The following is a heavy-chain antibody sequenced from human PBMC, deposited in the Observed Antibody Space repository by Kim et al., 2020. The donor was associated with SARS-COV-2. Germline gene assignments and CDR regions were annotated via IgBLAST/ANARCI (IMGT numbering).Heavy chain of an antibody. Sequence: SETLSLTCTVSGDSITSNIYYWGWIRQPPGKGLEWIGSAYYSGSTYYNPSLKSRVTISVDTSKNQFSLNLTSVTAEDTAVYYCARLRTTSYWGQGTRVTV. CDR1: GDSITSNIYY. V-gene: IGHV4-39*01. D-gene: IGHD4-17*01. CDR2: AYYSGST. J-gene: IGHJ4*02. CDR3: ARLRTTSY.